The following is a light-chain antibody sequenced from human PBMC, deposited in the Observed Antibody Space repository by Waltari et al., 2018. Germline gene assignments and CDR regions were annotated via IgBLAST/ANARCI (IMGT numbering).Light chain of an antibody. CDR2: VNSDGSH. J-gene: IGLJ3*02. V-gene: IGLV4-69*01. CDR1: SGHSTNV. CDR3: QTGGHGTWV. Sequence: QLVLTQSPSASASLGASVKLTCTLSSGHSTNVIAWLQKRPEKGHRYLMKVNSDGSHNKGDEIPDRFSGSSSGAERYLTISSLQSEDEADYYCQTGGHGTWVFGGGTKLTVL.